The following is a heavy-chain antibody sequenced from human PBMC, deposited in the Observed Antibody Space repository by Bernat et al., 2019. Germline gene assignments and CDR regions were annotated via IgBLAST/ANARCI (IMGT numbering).Heavy chain of an antibody. Sequence: EVQLVQSGAEVKKPGESLKISCKGSGYSFSTHWIAWVRQMPGKGLECMGIIYPGDSDTKYSPSFQGQVTISAEKSSNTAYLQESGLKASDTAMYYCARHACGGDCYSDYWGQGTLVTVSS. V-gene: IGHV5-51*01. J-gene: IGHJ4*02. D-gene: IGHD2-21*02. CDR3: ARHACGGDCYSDY. CDR1: GYSFSTHW. CDR2: IYPGDSDT.